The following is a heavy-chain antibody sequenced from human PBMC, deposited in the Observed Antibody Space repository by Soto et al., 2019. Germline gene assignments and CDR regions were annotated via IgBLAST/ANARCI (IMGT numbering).Heavy chain of an antibody. D-gene: IGHD2-15*01. V-gene: IGHV5-51*01. J-gene: IGHJ5*02. CDR3: ARGGYGSGGSCYMLHWFDP. CDR1: GYSFTSYW. Sequence: GESLKISCKGSGYSFTSYWIGWVRQMPGKGLEWMGIIYPGDSDTRYSPSFQGQVTISADKSISTAYLQWSSLKASDTAMYYCARGGYGSGGSCYMLHWFDPWGQGTLVTVSS. CDR2: IYPGDSDT.